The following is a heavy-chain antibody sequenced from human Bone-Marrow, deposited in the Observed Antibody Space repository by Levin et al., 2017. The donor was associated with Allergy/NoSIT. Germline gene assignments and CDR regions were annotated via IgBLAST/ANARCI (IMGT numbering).Heavy chain of an antibody. V-gene: IGHV4-30-4*01. CDR3: ARMNSHYYVSPLFDS. CDR2: INSRAGS. D-gene: IGHD3-22*01. J-gene: IGHJ4*02. CDR1: GGSISNADYN. Sequence: LRLSCSVSGGSISNADYNWSWIRQSPGKGLEWIGYINSRAGSYYNPSLTSRVIISRDTSKNQFSLEVTSVTAADTAMYFCARMNSHYYVSPLFDSWGQGTLVTVSS.